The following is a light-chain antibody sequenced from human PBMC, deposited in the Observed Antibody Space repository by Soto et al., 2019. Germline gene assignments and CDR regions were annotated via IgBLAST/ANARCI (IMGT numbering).Light chain of an antibody. CDR2: GAS. Sequence: EIGMVRSPGTLSVSPGERATLSCRASQSVNNNLAWYQQKLGQAPRVLIYGASTRATGIPARFTGSGSGTEFILTITSLQSEDSAVYYCQEYNTWPWTFGQGTKV. J-gene: IGKJ1*01. V-gene: IGKV3-15*01. CDR1: QSVNNN. CDR3: QEYNTWPWT.